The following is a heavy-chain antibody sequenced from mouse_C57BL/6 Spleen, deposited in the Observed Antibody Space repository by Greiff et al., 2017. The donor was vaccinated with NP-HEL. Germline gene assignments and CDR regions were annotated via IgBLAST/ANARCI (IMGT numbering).Heavy chain of an antibody. CDR1: GFTFSDYG. D-gene: IGHD1-1*01. CDR2: ISSGSSTI. CDR3: ARASTTVCYWYFDV. V-gene: IGHV5-17*01. Sequence: EVKLVESGGGLVKPGGSLKLSCAASGFTFSDYGMHWVRQAPEKGLEWVAYISSGSSTIYYADTVKGRFTISRDNAKNTVFLQMTSLRSEDTAMYYCARASTTVCYWYFDVWGPRTTVTVSS. J-gene: IGHJ1*01.